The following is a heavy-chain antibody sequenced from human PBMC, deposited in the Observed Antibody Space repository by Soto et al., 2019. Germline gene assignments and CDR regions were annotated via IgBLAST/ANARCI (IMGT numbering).Heavy chain of an antibody. CDR2: ISGYNGNT. J-gene: IGHJ6*02. D-gene: IGHD2-21*02. V-gene: IGHV1-18*01. CDR3: SRFIVVGGCFYPNCYPGMDA. CDR1: GYTFSNYG. Sequence: QVQLVQSGAEVKKPGASVTVSCKTSGYTFSNYGINWVRQAPGQGLEWMGLISGYNGNTNYAQTVQGRVTMTTDTSQGTVYIELSSLTSDDTAIYYCSRFIVVGGCFYPNCYPGMDAWGQGTMVTVSS.